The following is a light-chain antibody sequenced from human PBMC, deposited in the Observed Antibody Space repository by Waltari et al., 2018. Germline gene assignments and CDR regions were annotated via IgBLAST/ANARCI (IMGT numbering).Light chain of an antibody. CDR2: RAS. CDR3: QQHGTLPAT. J-gene: IGKJ1*01. CDR1: QGVGSSS. Sequence: EIVLTQSPGTASLSPGDRVTLSCRASQGVGSSSLAWYQQKTGPAPRLVIYRASRRATGIPDRFSGSGAGTDFSLTFSRLEPEDFAVYYGQQHGTLPATFGQGTKVEIK. V-gene: IGKV3-20*01.